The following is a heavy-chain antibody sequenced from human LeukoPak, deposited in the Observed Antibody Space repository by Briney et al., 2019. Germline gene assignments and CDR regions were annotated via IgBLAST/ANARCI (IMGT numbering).Heavy chain of an antibody. V-gene: IGHV1-2*02. CDR1: GYTFTGYY. CDR3: AGGARIAVAAGWYFDR. Sequence: ASVKVSCKASGYTFTGYYMHWVRQAPGQGLEWMGWINPNSGGTNYAQKFQGRVTMTRDTSISTAYMELSRLRSDDTAVYYCAGGARIAVAAGWYFDRWGRGTLVTVSA. CDR2: INPNSGGT. J-gene: IGHJ2*01. D-gene: IGHD6-19*01.